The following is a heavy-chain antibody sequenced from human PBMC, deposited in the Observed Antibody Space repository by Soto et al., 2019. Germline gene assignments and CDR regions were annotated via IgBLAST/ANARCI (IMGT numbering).Heavy chain of an antibody. CDR2: IYYSGST. CDR3: ARHRTDIVLMVYAPPDY. V-gene: IGHV4-39*01. D-gene: IGHD2-8*01. CDR1: GGSISSSSYY. Sequence: QLQLQESGPGLVKPSETLSLTCTVSGGSISSSSYYWGWIRQPPGKGLEWIGSIYYSGSTYYNPSLKIRVTISVDTSKNQFSLKLSSVTAADTAVYYCARHRTDIVLMVYAPPDYWGQGTLVTVSS. J-gene: IGHJ4*02.